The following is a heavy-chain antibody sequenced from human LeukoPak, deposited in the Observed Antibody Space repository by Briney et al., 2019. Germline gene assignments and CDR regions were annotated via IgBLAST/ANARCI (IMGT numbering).Heavy chain of an antibody. CDR3: ARWEGNGYYFDY. V-gene: IGHV3-7*01. CDR1: GFTFSSFW. Sequence: GGSLRLSCAASGFTFSSFWMSWVRQAPGKGLEGVANIKQDGSEEYYVDSVKGRFTISRDNGKNSLYLQMNSLRAEDTAVYYCARWEGNGYYFDYRGQGTLVTVSS. CDR2: IKQDGSEE. D-gene: IGHD3-22*01. J-gene: IGHJ4*02.